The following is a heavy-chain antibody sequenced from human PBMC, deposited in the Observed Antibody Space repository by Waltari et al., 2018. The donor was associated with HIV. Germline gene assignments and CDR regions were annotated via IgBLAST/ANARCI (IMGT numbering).Heavy chain of an antibody. D-gene: IGHD6-19*01. CDR2: IDTSGST. J-gene: IGHJ4*02. Sequence: QVQLQESGPGLVKPSQTLSLTCTVSGGSISSGTYYWSWIRQPAGKGLEWIGRIDTSGSTNYNPSLKSRLTISADTSKNQFSLKLSAVTAADTAVYYCARTRIPSSGWYVDYWGQGTLVTVAS. CDR3: ARTRIPSSGWYVDY. CDR1: GGSISSGTYY. V-gene: IGHV4-61*02.